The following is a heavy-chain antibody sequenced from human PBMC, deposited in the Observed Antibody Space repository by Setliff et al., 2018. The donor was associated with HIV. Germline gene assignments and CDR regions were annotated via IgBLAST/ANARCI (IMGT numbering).Heavy chain of an antibody. J-gene: IGHJ4*02. Sequence: GGSLRLSCAASGFTVSTYYMSWVRQAPGEGLEWVSTIYSGGSTYHADSVKGRFTRSRDTSKNTLFLQMNSLRPEDTAVYYCARVRLYNTALDYWGQGTLVTVSS. CDR2: IYSGGST. CDR3: ARVRLYNTALDY. CDR1: GFTVSTYY. V-gene: IGHV3-66*02. D-gene: IGHD3-3*01.